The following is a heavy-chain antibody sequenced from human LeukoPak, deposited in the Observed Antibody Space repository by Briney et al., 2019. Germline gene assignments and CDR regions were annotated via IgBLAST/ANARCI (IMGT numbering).Heavy chain of an antibody. CDR3: ARDQRYYYDSSGYKFDY. Sequence: SETLSLTCTVSGGSISSYYWSWIRQPPGKGLEWIGYIYTSGSTNYNPSLKSRVTMSVDTSKNQFSLKLSSVTAADTAVYYCARDQRYYYDSSGYKFDYWGQGTLVTVSS. D-gene: IGHD3-22*01. J-gene: IGHJ4*02. CDR1: GGSISSYY. V-gene: IGHV4-4*08. CDR2: IYTSGST.